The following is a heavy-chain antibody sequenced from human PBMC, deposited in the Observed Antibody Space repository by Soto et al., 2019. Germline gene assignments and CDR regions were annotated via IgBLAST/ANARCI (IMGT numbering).Heavy chain of an antibody. D-gene: IGHD3-22*01. CDR1: GGSVSSNIYY. Sequence: SETLRLTCSVSGGSVSSNIYYWTWIRQHPGKGPEWIGHIYYSGSTYYNPSLKSRVTISLDMSKNQFSLKLTSVSAADTAVYYCARGYDYDSGGYLFDYWGQGTLVTVS. CDR3: ARGYDYDSGGYLFDY. J-gene: IGHJ4*02. CDR2: IYYSGST. V-gene: IGHV4-31*03.